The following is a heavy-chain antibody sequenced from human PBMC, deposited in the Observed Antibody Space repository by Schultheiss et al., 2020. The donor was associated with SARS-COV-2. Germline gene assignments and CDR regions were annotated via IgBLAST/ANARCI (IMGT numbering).Heavy chain of an antibody. CDR3: ARADRGYNHGYIGY. CDR2: IYHTGGT. Sequence: SQTLSLTCTVSGGSVSSGSYYWSWIRQPPGKEPEWIGYIYHTGGTNYNPSLKRRVSISVDTSKNQFSLRVTSVTAADTAMYYCARADRGYNHGYIGYWGQGTLVTVSS. D-gene: IGHD5-18*01. V-gene: IGHV4-61*01. CDR1: GGSVSSGSYY. J-gene: IGHJ4*02.